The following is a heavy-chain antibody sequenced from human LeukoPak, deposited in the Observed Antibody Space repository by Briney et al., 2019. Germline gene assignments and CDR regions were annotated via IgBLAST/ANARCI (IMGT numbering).Heavy chain of an antibody. V-gene: IGHV1-46*01. Sequence: GASVKVSCKASGYIFTSYYMHWVRRAPGQGLEWMGIINPSGGSTSYAQKFQGRVTMTRDMSTSTVYMELSSLRSDDTAVYYCARDKQWEPNWFDPWGQGTLVTVSS. CDR3: ARDKQWEPNWFDP. CDR2: INPSGGST. CDR1: GYIFTSYY. D-gene: IGHD1-26*01. J-gene: IGHJ5*02.